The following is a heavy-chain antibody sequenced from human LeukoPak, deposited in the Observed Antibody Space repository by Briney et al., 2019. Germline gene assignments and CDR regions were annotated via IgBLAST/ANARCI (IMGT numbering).Heavy chain of an antibody. CDR1: GFTFSGYE. J-gene: IGHJ4*02. Sequence: GGSLRLSCAASGFTFSGYEMNWVRQAPGEGLEWVSYVSSSGSIIYYAGSLRGRFIISRDNAKNSLYLQMNSLRAEDTAVYYCARGADYWGQGTLVTVSS. CDR2: VSSSGSII. CDR3: ARGADY. V-gene: IGHV3-48*03.